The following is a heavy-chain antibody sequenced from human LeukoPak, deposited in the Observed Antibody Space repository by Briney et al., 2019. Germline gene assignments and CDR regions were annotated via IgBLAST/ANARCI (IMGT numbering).Heavy chain of an antibody. J-gene: IGHJ4*02. V-gene: IGHV3-53*01. CDR3: ASGEYSGYDLAY. D-gene: IGHD5-12*01. Sequence: GGSLRLSCAASGFTVSSSYMGWVRQPPGKGLEYVSVLYSGGTTYFADSLKGRFTISRDNSKNTLYLQMNSLRAEDTAVYYCASGEYSGYDLAYWGQGTLVTVSS. CDR2: LYSGGTT. CDR1: GFTVSSSY.